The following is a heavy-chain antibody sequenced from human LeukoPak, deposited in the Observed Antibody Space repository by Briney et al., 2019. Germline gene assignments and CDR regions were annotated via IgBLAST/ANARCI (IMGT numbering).Heavy chain of an antibody. CDR2: IIPIFGTA. V-gene: IGHV1-69*13. CDR1: GGTFSSYA. CDR3: ARDPLIAAAGTNYYYYMDV. Sequence: VASVKVSCKASGGTFSSYAISWVRQAPGQGLEWMGGIIPIFGTANYAQKFQGRVTITADESTSTAYMELSSLRSEDTAVYYCARDPLIAAAGTNYYYYMDVWGKGTTVTVSS. D-gene: IGHD6-13*01. J-gene: IGHJ6*03.